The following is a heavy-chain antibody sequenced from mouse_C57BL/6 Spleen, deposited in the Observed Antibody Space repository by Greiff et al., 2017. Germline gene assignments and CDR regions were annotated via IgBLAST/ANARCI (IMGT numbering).Heavy chain of an antibody. V-gene: IGHV5-16*01. CDR3: AREGYFDY. J-gene: IGHJ2*01. CDR1: GFTFSDYY. Sequence: DVKLVESEGGLVQPGSSMKLSCTASGFTFSDYYMAWVRQVPEKGLEWVANINYDGSSTYYLDSLKSRFIISRDNAKNILYLQMSSLKSEDTATYYCAREGYFDYWGQGTTLTVSS. CDR2: INYDGSST.